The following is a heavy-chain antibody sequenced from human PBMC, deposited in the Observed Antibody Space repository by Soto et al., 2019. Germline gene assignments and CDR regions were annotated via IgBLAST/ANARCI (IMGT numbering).Heavy chain of an antibody. CDR2: MYYSGST. CDR1: GGSISSSSYY. Sequence: QLQLQESGPGLMKPSETLSLTCTVSGGSISSSSYYWGWIRQPPGKGLEWIGSMYYSGSTYYNPSLKSPVTLSVDTSKNQFALQLSSVTAADGAEYYFARHSYGPVVAATQGGDYYYYMPVWGNGTTVTVSS. J-gene: IGHJ6*03. D-gene: IGHD2-15*01. CDR3: ARHSYGPVVAATQGGDYYYYMPV. V-gene: IGHV4-39*01.